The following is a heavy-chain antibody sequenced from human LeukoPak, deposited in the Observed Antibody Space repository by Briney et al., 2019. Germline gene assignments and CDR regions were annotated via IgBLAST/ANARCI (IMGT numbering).Heavy chain of an antibody. D-gene: IGHD3-22*01. V-gene: IGHV3-21*01. CDR2: ISSSSSYI. J-gene: IGHJ6*02. CDR3: ARDLRAVYYYDPEYYGMDV. CDR1: GFTFSSYS. Sequence: PGGSLRLSCAASGFTFSSYSMNWVRQAPGKGLEWVSSISSSSSYIYYADSVKGRFTISRDNAKNSLYLQMNSLRAEDTAVYYCARDLRAVYYYDPEYYGMDVWGQGTTVTVS.